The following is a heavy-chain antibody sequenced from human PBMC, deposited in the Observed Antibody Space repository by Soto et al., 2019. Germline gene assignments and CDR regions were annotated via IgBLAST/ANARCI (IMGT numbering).Heavy chain of an antibody. D-gene: IGHD2-21*01. CDR2: ISSNGGTT. Sequence: GGSLRLSCAASGFTFSSSGMHWVRQAPGKGLEWVSSISSNGGTTTYTDSVKGRFTISRDNSKNTLFLQMNGLRAEDTAIYYCTKEPKKSISHDYWGLGTLVTVSS. CDR1: GFTFSSSG. J-gene: IGHJ4*02. V-gene: IGHV3-23*01. CDR3: TKEPKKSISHDY.